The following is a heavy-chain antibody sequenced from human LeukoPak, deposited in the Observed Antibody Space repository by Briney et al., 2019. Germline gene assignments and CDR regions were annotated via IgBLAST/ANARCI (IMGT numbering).Heavy chain of an antibody. V-gene: IGHV3-33*01. J-gene: IGHJ4*02. CDR3: ARDRLTTVTTFHFDY. CDR1: GFTFSTHP. CDR2: IWSDSTNK. D-gene: IGHD4-17*01. Sequence: GGSLRHSSAPSGFTFSTHPIHGAAQAPAKAREGGAVIWSDSTNKYYADSVRGRLTISRDNSKNTLYLQMSSLRAEDTAMYYCARDRLTTVTTFHFDYWGQGTLVTVSS.